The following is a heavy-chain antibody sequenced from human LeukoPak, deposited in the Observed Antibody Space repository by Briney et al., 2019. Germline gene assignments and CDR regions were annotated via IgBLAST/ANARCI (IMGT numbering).Heavy chain of an antibody. CDR3: AREPITMIVVVMGAFDI. CDR1: EDSVSSNSAA. CDR2: TYYRSKWYN. J-gene: IGHJ3*02. V-gene: IGHV6-1*01. D-gene: IGHD3-22*01. Sequence: SQTLSLTCAYSEDSVSSNSAAWNWIRQSPSRGLEWLGRTYYRSKWYNDYAVSVKSRITINPDTSKNQFSLQLNSVTPEDTAVYYCAREPITMIVVVMGAFDIWGQGTMVTVSS.